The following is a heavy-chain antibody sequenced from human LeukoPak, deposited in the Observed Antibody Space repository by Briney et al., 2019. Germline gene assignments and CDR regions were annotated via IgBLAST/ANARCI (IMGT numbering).Heavy chain of an antibody. J-gene: IGHJ4*02. CDR3: ARARNNYDSSGFSALDY. Sequence: GGSLRLSCAASEFSFSSYGMHWVRRAPGKGLQWVASLWYDGTNKYRADSVKGRFTISRDNSQSTLYLQMNSLRAEDTAVYYCARARNNYDSSGFSALDYWGQGTLVTVSS. D-gene: IGHD3-22*01. CDR1: EFSFSSYG. CDR2: LWYDGTNK. V-gene: IGHV3-33*01.